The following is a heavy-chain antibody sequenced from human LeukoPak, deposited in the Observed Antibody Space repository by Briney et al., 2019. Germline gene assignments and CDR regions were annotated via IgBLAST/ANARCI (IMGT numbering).Heavy chain of an antibody. V-gene: IGHV1-24*01. J-gene: IGHJ3*02. D-gene: IGHD4-17*01. CDR1: GYTLTELS. CDR3: AAIYGDYVFDAFYI. Sequence: GSSEKVSCKVSGYTLTELSMHWVRQAPGKGLEWMGGFDPEDGETIYAQKFQGRVTMTEDTSTDTAYMELSSLRSEDTAVYYCAAIYGDYVFDAFYIWAQGTMVTVSS. CDR2: FDPEDGET.